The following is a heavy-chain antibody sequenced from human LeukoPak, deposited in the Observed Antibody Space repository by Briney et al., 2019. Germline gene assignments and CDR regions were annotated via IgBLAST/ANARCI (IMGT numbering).Heavy chain of an antibody. Sequence: GGSLRLSCAASGFTFSSYWMHWVRQAPGKGLEWVSGINSHGSSTSYAESVKGRVTISRDNAKNALYQQMNSLRAVDTAVYYCARSGPFVAFDYWGQGTLVTVSS. CDR2: INSHGSST. D-gene: IGHD2-15*01. V-gene: IGHV3-74*01. CDR1: GFTFSSYW. CDR3: ARSGPFVAFDY. J-gene: IGHJ4*02.